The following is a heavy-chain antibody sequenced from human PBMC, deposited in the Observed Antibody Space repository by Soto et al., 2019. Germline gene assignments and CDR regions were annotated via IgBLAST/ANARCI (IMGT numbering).Heavy chain of an antibody. V-gene: IGHV4-59*01. Sequence: SETLSLTCTVSGGAISGYFWSWIRQSPGKGLEWIAYIYYNGSTNYNPSLKSRVTISVDTSKNQFSLSLGSVTAADTAVYYCARAPRGNYGYPSYFDYWGQGTLVNVS. CDR2: IYYNGST. CDR3: ARAPRGNYGYPSYFDY. J-gene: IGHJ4*02. CDR1: GGAISGYF. D-gene: IGHD3-10*01.